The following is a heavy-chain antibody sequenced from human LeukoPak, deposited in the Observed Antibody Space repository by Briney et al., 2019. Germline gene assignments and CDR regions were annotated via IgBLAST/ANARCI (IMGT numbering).Heavy chain of an antibody. J-gene: IGHJ3*02. V-gene: IGHV4-30-2*01. Sequence: PSETLSLTSAVSGGSISSGGYSWRWIRQPPGKGLEWIGYIFYSGSTNYKQFPKSRVIISVASSKNQFSLKRSSLTAADAAVYYCAGDDLVGSDAFDIWGQGTMVTVSS. CDR2: IFYSGST. CDR3: AGDDLVGSDAFDI. CDR1: GGSISSGGYS. D-gene: IGHD2-15*01.